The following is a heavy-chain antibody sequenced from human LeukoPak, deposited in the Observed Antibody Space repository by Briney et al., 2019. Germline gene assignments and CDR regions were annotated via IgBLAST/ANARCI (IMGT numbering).Heavy chain of an antibody. J-gene: IGHJ4*02. V-gene: IGHV3-73*01. Sequence: GGSLRLSCAAPGFTFSGSAMHWVRQASGKGLEWVGRIRSKANSYATAYAASVKGRFTISRDDSKNTAYLQMNSLKTEDTAVYYCTYPTGGEGYWGQGTLVTVSS. CDR1: GFTFSGSA. CDR2: IRSKANSYAT. CDR3: TYPTGGEGY. D-gene: IGHD4-17*01.